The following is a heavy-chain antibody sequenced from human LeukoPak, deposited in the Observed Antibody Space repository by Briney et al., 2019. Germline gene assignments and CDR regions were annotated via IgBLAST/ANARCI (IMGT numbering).Heavy chain of an antibody. V-gene: IGHV3-23*01. CDR1: GITFRSHS. Sequence: GGQRRFSCAASGITFRSHSMSWVRQAPGKGLEWVSAINGSGSSTYYADSVKGRVSISRDNSKNTLYLQMNSLRVEDTALYYCARDFWDDFEYFDLWGRGTLVTVSS. CDR2: INGSGSST. CDR3: ARDFWDDFEYFDL. J-gene: IGHJ2*01. D-gene: IGHD3-3*01.